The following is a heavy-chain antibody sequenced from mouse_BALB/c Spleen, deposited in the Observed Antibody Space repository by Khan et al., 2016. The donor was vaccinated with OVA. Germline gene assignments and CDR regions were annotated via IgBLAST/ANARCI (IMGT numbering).Heavy chain of an antibody. V-gene: IGHV1S34*01. D-gene: IGHD2-3*01. J-gene: IGHJ4*01. Sequence: LVKTGASVKISCKASGYSFTGYSIHWVKQSHGKSLEWIGFISCYNGATGYNQKFQGMATFTVDPSSSTAYMQVSSLTSEDSAVDYCARDGYYYAMDYWGQGTSVIVSS. CDR3: ARDGYYYAMDY. CDR1: GYSFTGYS. CDR2: ISCYNGAT.